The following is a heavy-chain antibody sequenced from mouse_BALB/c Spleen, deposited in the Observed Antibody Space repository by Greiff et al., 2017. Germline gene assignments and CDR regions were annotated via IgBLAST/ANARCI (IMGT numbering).Heavy chain of an antibody. D-gene: IGHD2-4*01. Sequence: EVMLVESGGGLVQPKGSLKLSCAASGFTFNTYAMNWVRQAPGKGLEWVARIRSKSNNYATYYADSVKDRFTISRDDSQSMLYLQMNNLKTEDTAMYYCAREGGLSFDYWGQGTTLTVSS. J-gene: IGHJ2*01. CDR1: GFTFNTYA. CDR2: IRSKSNNYAT. V-gene: IGHV10-1*02. CDR3: AREGGLSFDY.